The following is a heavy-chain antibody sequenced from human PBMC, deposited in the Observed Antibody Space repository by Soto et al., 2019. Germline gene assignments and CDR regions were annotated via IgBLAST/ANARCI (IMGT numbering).Heavy chain of an antibody. CDR2: IKSKTDGGTT. CDR3: TTDKGDFWSGYYFIG. V-gene: IGHV3-15*01. D-gene: IGHD3-3*01. CDR1: GFTFSNAW. J-gene: IGHJ6*04. Sequence: PGGSLRLSCAASGFTFSNAWMSWVRQAPGKGLEWVGRIKSKTDGGTTDYAAPVKGRFTISRDDSKNTLYLQMNSLKTEDTAVYYCTTDKGDFWSGYYFIGWGKGTTVTVSS.